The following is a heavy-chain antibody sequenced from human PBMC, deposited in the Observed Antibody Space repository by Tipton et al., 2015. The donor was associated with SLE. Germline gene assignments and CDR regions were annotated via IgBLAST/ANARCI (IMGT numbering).Heavy chain of an antibody. CDR1: GDSVSSNSAA. CDR2: TYYRSKWYN. V-gene: IGHV6-1*01. D-gene: IGHD3-3*01. CDR3: AREEENFWSGYYPLFDY. Sequence: GLVKPSQTLSLTCAISGDSVSSNSAAWNWIRQSPSRGLEWLGRTYYRSKWYNDYAVSVKSRITINPDTSKNQFSLHLNSVTPEDTAVYYCAREEENFWSGYYPLFDYWGQGTLVTVSS. J-gene: IGHJ4*02.